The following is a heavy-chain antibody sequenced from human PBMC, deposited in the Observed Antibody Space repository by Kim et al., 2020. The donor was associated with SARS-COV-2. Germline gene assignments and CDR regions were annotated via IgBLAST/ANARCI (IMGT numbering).Heavy chain of an antibody. Sequence: SETLSLTCTVSGGSISSYYWSWIRQPPGKGLEWIGYIYYSGSTNYNPSLKSRVTISVDTSKNQFSLKLSSVTAADTAVYYCARVSAQQLVYYFDYWGQGTLVTVSS. D-gene: IGHD6-13*01. CDR1: GGSISSYY. J-gene: IGHJ4*02. V-gene: IGHV4-59*13. CDR2: IYYSGST. CDR3: ARVSAQQLVYYFDY.